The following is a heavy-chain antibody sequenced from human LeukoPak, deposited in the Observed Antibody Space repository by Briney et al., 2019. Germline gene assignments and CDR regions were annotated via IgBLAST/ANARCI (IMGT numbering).Heavy chain of an antibody. D-gene: IGHD2-2*02. CDR3: ARVVTPRYCSTTSCYRKGWFDP. CDR2: IIPIFGTA. Sequence: SVKVSCKASGSTFSRFAMSWVRRAPRQGLEWMGGIIPIFGTANYAQRFRGRVTITADESTGTAYMELSGLRSEDTAVYYCARVVTPRYCSTTSCYRKGWFDPWGQGTLDTVSS. V-gene: IGHV1-69*13. J-gene: IGHJ5*02. CDR1: GSTFSRFA.